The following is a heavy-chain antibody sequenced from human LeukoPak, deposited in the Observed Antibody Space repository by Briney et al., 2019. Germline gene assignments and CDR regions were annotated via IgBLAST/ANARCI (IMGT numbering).Heavy chain of an antibody. V-gene: IGHV4-30-4*01. CDR3: ARTPSPDYYYGMDV. CDR2: IYYSGST. CDR1: GGSISSGDFY. Sequence: SETLSLTCTVSGGSISSGDFYWSWIRQPPGKGLEWIGYIYYSGSTYYNPSLKSRVTISVDTSKNQFSLKVSSVTAADTAVYYCARTPSPDYYYGMDVWGQGTTVTVSS. J-gene: IGHJ6*02.